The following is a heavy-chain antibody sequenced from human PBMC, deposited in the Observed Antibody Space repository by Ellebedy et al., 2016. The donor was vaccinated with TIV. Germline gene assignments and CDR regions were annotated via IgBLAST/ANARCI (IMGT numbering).Heavy chain of an antibody. CDR1: GFTFSSYA. CDR2: MWHGGINK. J-gene: IGHJ4*02. V-gene: IGHV3-33*01. Sequence: GESLKISCATSGFTFSSYAMHWVCQAPGKGLEWVAVMWHGGINKDYADSVKGRFAISGDNSKNTLYLQMNNLRAEDTAVYYCARGEYSGYAPPAYWGQGTLVIVSS. CDR3: ARGEYSGYAPPAY. D-gene: IGHD5-12*01.